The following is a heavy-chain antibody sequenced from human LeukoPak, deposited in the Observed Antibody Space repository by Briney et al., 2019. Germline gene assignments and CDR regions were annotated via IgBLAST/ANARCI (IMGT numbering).Heavy chain of an antibody. Sequence: SQTLSPTCTVSAGSISSGSYDWSWLLQPAWKGLEWIGRIYTSGSTNYNPSLKSRVTISVDTSKDQFSLMLSSVTAADTAVYYCARDPPQTTVVTGDAFDIWGQGTMVTVSS. CDR2: IYTSGST. CDR3: ARDPPQTTVVTGDAFDI. V-gene: IGHV4-61*02. J-gene: IGHJ3*02. CDR1: AGSISSGSYD. D-gene: IGHD4-23*01.